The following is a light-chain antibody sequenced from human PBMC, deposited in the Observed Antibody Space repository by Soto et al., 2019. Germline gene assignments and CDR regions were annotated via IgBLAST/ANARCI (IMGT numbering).Light chain of an antibody. CDR3: SSYTSNSTYV. Sequence: LTQPPSLSGPPGQAVTMSCPGTSSDVGSYNRVSWYQQAPGTAPKLMIYEVNNRPSGVPDRFSGSKSGNTASLTISGLQAEDEADYDCSSYTSNSTYVFGPGTKVTVL. CDR1: SSDVGSYNR. CDR2: EVN. J-gene: IGLJ1*01. V-gene: IGLV2-18*02.